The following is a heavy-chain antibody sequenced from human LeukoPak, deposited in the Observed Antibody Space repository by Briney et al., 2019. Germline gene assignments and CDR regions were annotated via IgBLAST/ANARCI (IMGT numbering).Heavy chain of an antibody. CDR3: VRDNSIADRGWWFDP. D-gene: IGHD1-14*01. J-gene: IGHJ5*02. CDR1: GFRFTGYW. Sequence: ASVKVSCKASGFRFTGYWMHWVRQAPGQGLEWMGIIDPSGHITNSAQKFQGRLTVTRDTPTSTVYMGLSSLRSDDTAVYYCVRDNSIADRGWWFDPWGQGTLVTVSS. V-gene: IGHV1-46*01. CDR2: IDPSGHIT.